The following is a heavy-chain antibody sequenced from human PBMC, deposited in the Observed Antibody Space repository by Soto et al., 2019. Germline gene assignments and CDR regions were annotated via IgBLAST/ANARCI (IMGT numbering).Heavy chain of an antibody. Sequence: QVHLVQSGAQVKKPGASVKVSCKGSGYAFTTYGITWVRQAPGQGLEWMGWISDHNGNTNDAQKLQRRVTVTRDTSTSTAYMALRSRRSDDTAVYDCARGRYGDYWGQGARVTVSS. CDR2: ISDHNGNT. CDR3: ARGRYGDY. J-gene: IGHJ4*02. CDR1: GYAFTTYG. D-gene: IGHD1-1*01. V-gene: IGHV1-18*01.